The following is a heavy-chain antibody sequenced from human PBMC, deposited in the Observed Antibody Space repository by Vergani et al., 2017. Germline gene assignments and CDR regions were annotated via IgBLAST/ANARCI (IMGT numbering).Heavy chain of an antibody. CDR1: GFTFSNSA. Sequence: EVHLLDSGGGQVEAGGSLRLSCVASGFTFSNSAMSWVRQTSGKGLEWVSEISGHGNRTYYADVVKGLFTIARDNSKSTVYLQMNSLTAEDRATYYCAREERSNTSPFVGDWGQGTMVTV. CDR2: ISGHGNRT. CDR3: AREERSNTSPFVGD. D-gene: IGHD2/OR15-2a*01. V-gene: IGHV3-23*01. J-gene: IGHJ4*02.